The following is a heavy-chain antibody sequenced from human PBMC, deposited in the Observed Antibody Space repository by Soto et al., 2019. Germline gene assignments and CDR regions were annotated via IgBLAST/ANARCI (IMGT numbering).Heavy chain of an antibody. Sequence: SGPTLVNPTQTLTLTCTFSGFSLSTSGMCVSWIRQPPGKALEWLARIDWDDDKYYSTSLKTRLTISKDTSKNQVVLTMTNMDPVDTATYFCARTHSTIFGVVAFDYWGQGTLVTVSS. J-gene: IGHJ4*02. CDR1: GFSLSTSGMC. CDR3: ARTHSTIFGVVAFDY. CDR2: IDWDDDK. V-gene: IGHV2-70*11. D-gene: IGHD3-3*01.